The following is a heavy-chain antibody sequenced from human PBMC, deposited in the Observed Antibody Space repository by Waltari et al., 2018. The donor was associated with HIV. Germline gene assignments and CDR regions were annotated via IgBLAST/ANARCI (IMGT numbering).Heavy chain of an antibody. Sequence: EVQLVESGGGLVQPGGSLRLSCAASGFTVSSNYMSWVRQAPGKGLEWVSVIYSGVRTYYADSVKGRFTISRDNSKNTLYLQMNSLRAEDTAVYYCAREADSAYYYYGMDVWGQGTTVTVSS. CDR3: AREADSAYYYYGMDV. D-gene: IGHD1-26*01. J-gene: IGHJ6*02. CDR2: IYSGVRT. CDR1: GFTVSSNY. V-gene: IGHV3-66*02.